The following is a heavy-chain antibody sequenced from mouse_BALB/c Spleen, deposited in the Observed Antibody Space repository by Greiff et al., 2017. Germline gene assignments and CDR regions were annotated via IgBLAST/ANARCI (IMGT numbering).Heavy chain of an antibody. V-gene: IGHV5-6-4*01. CDR3: TRDWDGNYNYAMDY. D-gene: IGHD2-1*01. CDR2: ISSGGSYT. Sequence: EVQLVESGGGLVKPGGSLKLSCAASGFTFSSYTMSWVRQTPEKRLEWVATISSGGSYTYYPDSVKGRFTISRDNAKNTLYLQMSSLKSEDTAMYYCTRDWDGNYNYAMDYWGQGTSVTVSS. J-gene: IGHJ4*01. CDR1: GFTFSSYT.